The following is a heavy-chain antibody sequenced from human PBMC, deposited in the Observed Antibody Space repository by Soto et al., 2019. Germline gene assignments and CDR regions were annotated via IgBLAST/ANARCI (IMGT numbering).Heavy chain of an antibody. V-gene: IGHV4-4*07. Sequence: QVHLQESGPGVVKASETLSLTCSLSGDSTSGKYWSWIRQSAGKGLEWIGRIYSSGRTHYNPSLGSRVSMSVAQNSFSLRLTSVTAADTAIYYCARDFDVNTAPDYWYFDLWGRGTQVSVSS. D-gene: IGHD3-9*01. J-gene: IGHJ2*01. CDR2: IYSSGRT. CDR3: ARDFDVNTAPDYWYFDL. CDR1: GDSTSGKY.